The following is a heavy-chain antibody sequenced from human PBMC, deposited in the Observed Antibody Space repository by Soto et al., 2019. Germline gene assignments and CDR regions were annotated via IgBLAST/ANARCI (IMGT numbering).Heavy chain of an antibody. CDR1: GYTFTGYY. V-gene: IGHV1-46*01. CDR3: ARDGCSSTSCYENWFDP. Sequence: ASVKVSCKASGYTFTGYYKHWVRQAPGQGLEWMGIINPSGGSTSYAQKFQGRVTMTRDTSTSTVYMELSSLRSEDTAVYYCARDGCSSTSCYENWFDPWGQGTLVTVSS. J-gene: IGHJ5*02. D-gene: IGHD2-2*01. CDR2: INPSGGST.